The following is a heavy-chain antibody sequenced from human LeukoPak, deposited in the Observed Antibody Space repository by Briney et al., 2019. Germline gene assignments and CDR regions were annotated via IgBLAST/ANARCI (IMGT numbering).Heavy chain of an antibody. Sequence: ASVKVSCKASGYTFTGYYMHWVRQAPGQGLEWMGWINPNSGGTNYAQKFQGRVTMTRDTSISTAYMELSRLRSDDTAVYYCARDGYDFWSGYYPHPNINWFDPWGQRTLVTVSS. CDR3: ARDGYDFWSGYYPHPNINWFDP. V-gene: IGHV1-2*02. D-gene: IGHD3-3*01. CDR2: INPNSGGT. J-gene: IGHJ5*02. CDR1: GYTFTGYY.